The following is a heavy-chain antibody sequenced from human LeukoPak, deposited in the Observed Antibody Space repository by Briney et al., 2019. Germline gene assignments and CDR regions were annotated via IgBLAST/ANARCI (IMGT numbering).Heavy chain of an antibody. CDR2: ISGSGGST. Sequence: GGSLRLSCEASGFTFSNAWMSWVRQAPGKGLEWVSAISGSGGSTYYADSVKGRFTISRDNSKNTLYLQMNSLRAEDTAVYYCAKGVIVGATRPYYFDYWGQGTLVTVSS. J-gene: IGHJ4*02. D-gene: IGHD1-26*01. CDR3: AKGVIVGATRPYYFDY. V-gene: IGHV3-23*01. CDR1: GFTFSNAW.